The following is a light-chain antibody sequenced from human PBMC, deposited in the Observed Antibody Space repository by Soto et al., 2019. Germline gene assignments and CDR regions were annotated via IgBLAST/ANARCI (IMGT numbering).Light chain of an antibody. V-gene: IGKV3-15*01. Sequence: EIVMTQSPATLSVSPGERATLSCRASQSVSSKLAWYQQEPGQAPRLLIYGASTRATGIPARFSGSGSGTEFTLTISTLQSEDFAIYYCQQYEKWPMFGQGTKVEIK. CDR1: QSVSSK. CDR3: QQYEKWPM. J-gene: IGKJ1*01. CDR2: GAS.